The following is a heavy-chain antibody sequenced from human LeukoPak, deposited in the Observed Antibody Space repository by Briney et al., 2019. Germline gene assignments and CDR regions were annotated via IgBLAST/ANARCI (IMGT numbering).Heavy chain of an antibody. Sequence: GGSLRLFCAASGFTFSTFAIHWVRQAPGKGLEWVAFISYDGSAKYYADSVKCRFTISRDSSKNTVYLQMNNLRAEDTSLYYCARDQSGTYCVDYWGQGTLVTVSS. V-gene: IGHV3-30*04. CDR1: GFTFSTFA. D-gene: IGHD1-26*01. CDR3: ARDQSGTYCVDY. J-gene: IGHJ4*02. CDR2: ISYDGSAK.